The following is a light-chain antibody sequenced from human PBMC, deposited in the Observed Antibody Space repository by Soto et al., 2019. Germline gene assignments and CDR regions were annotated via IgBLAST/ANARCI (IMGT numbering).Light chain of an antibody. CDR2: AAS. CDR3: QQSYSTRPLT. Sequence: DIQMTQSPSSLSASVGDRVTITCRASQSISTYVNWYQQKPGKAPKFLIYAASSLQSGVPSRFSGSGSGTYFTLTISSLQPEDFATYYCQQSYSTRPLTFGGGTKVEMK. CDR1: QSISTY. J-gene: IGKJ4*01. V-gene: IGKV1-39*01.